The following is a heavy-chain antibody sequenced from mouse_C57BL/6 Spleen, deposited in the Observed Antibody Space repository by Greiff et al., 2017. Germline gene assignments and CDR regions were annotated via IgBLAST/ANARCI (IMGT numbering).Heavy chain of an antibody. D-gene: IGHD1-1*01. CDR2: IDPNSGGT. CDR1: GYTFTSYW. V-gene: IGHV1-72*01. J-gene: IGHJ2*01. Sequence: QVQLQQPGAELVKPGASVTLSCKASGYTFTSYWMHWVKQRPGRGLAWIGRIDPNSGGTKYNEKFKSKATLTVDKPSSTAYMKVSRLTSEDSGVYYSARNYYGSGFDYWGKGTTLTVSS. CDR3: ARNYYGSGFDY.